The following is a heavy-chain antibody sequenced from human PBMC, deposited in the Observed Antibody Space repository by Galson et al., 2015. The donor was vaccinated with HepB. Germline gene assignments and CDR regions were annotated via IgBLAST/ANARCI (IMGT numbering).Heavy chain of an antibody. CDR3: AREAAAAGPWWFDP. CDR1: GDSVSSNSAA. J-gene: IGHJ5*02. D-gene: IGHD6-13*01. CDR2: TYYRSKWYN. Sequence: CAISGDSVSSNSAAWNWIRQSPSRGLEWLGRTYYRSKWYNDYAVSVKSRITINPDTSKNQFSLQLNSVTPEDTAVYYCAREAAAAGPWWFDPWGQGTLVTVSS. V-gene: IGHV6-1*01.